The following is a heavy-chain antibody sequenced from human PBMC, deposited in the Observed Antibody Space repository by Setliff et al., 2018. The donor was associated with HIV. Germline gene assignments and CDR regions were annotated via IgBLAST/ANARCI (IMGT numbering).Heavy chain of an antibody. CDR1: GGSISSNNYY. CDR3: ARIFGDQGYYYGMDV. D-gene: IGHD3-3*01. CDR2: IYYSGNA. Sequence: SETLSLTCTVSGGSISSNNYYWGWIRQSPGKGLEWFGSIYYSGNAYYNPSLKSRVTISVDTSKNQFSLKLSSVIAAATAVYYCARIFGDQGYYYGMDVWGQGTTVTVSS. V-gene: IGHV4-39*07. J-gene: IGHJ6*02.